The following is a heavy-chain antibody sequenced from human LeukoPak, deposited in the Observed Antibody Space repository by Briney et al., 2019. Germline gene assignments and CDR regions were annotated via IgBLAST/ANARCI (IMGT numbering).Heavy chain of an antibody. J-gene: IGHJ4*02. CDR3: AKDLRYSYGTDY. Sequence: SGGSLRLSCAASGFTFSSYAMSWVRQAPGKGLEWVSAISGSGGSTYYADSVKGRFTISRDNSKNTLYLQMNSLRAEDTAVYYCAKDLRYSYGTDYWGQGTLVTVSS. CDR2: ISGSGGST. CDR1: GFTFSSYA. V-gene: IGHV3-23*01. D-gene: IGHD5-18*01.